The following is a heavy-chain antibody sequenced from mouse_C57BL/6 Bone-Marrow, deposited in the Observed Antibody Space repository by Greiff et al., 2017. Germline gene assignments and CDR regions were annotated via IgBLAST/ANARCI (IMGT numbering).Heavy chain of an antibody. CDR2: ISSGGDYI. D-gene: IGHD2-4*01. Sequence: EVMLVESGEGLVKPGGSLKLSCAASGFTFSSYAMSWVRQTPEKRLEWVAYISSGGDYISDADTVKGRFTISRDNARNTLYLQMSSLKSEDTAMYYCTRVRGDYDAWFAYWGQGTLVTVSA. V-gene: IGHV5-9-1*02. J-gene: IGHJ3*01. CDR3: TRVRGDYDAWFAY. CDR1: GFTFSSYA.